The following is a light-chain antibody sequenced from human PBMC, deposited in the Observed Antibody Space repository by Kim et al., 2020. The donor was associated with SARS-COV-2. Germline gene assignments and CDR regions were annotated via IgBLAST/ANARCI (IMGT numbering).Light chain of an antibody. V-gene: IGLV7-46*01. J-gene: IGLJ3*02. Sequence: TATLPFGSSTGAVTSFHYPYWFQQKPRPAPRTLIYDTSSQHSWTPARFTGSLSGGKAALTLSGAQPEDEADYYCLLSYRGIRVFGGGTQLTVL. CDR2: DTS. CDR1: TGAVTSFHY. CDR3: LLSYRGIRV.